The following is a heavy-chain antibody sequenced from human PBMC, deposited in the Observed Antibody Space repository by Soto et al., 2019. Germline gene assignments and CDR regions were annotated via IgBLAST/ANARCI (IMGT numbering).Heavy chain of an antibody. V-gene: IGHV2-5*01. CDR3: AHTLGTSSVTGTGYYHGMDV. D-gene: IGHD4-17*01. Sequence: GLDLEWLALIYWNDDKRYSPSLNSRLTITKDTSKNQVVLTMTNMDPVDTATYYCAHTLGTSSVTGTGYYHGMDVWGQGTTVTVSS. CDR2: IYWNDDK. J-gene: IGHJ6*02.